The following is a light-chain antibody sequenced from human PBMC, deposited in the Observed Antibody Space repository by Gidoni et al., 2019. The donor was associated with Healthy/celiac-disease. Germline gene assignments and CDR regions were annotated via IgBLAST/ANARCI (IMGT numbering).Light chain of an antibody. V-gene: IGLV3-25*03. J-gene: IGLJ3*02. CDR3: QSADSSGTWV. CDR2: KDS. CDR1: ALPKQY. Sequence: SSELTQPPSVSVSPGQTARITCSGDALPKQYAYWYQQKPGQAPVLVIYKDSERPSGLPERFSGSSSGTTVTLTISGVQAEDEADYYCQSADSSGTWVFGGGTKLTVL.